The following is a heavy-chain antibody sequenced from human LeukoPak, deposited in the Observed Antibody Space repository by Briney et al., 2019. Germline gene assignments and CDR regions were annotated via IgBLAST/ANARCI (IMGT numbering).Heavy chain of an antibody. CDR3: ARHASVDGNWPRPLDY. Sequence: KPSGTLSLTCTVSGGSISSSNYYWGWIRQPPGKGLEWLGNIYYSGSTYYKPSLKTRVTISVDTSKNQFSLKLTSVTAADTAVYYCARHASVDGNWPRPLDYWGQGSLVTVSS. CDR1: GGSISSSNYY. V-gene: IGHV4-39*01. J-gene: IGHJ4*02. D-gene: IGHD6-19*01. CDR2: IYYSGST.